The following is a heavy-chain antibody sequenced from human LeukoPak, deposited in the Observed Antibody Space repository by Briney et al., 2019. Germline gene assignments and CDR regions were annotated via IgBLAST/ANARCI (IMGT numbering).Heavy chain of an antibody. V-gene: IGHV3-21*01. Sequence: GGSLRLSCAASGFTFSSYNMNWVRRAPGKGLEWVSSISTSSSYIYYADSVKGRFTISRDNAKNSLYLQMNSLRAEDTAVCYCARLVVATAIPARGPSDYWGQGTLVTVSS. CDR3: ARLVVATAIPARGPSDY. D-gene: IGHD2-21*02. CDR1: GFTFSSYN. J-gene: IGHJ4*02. CDR2: ISTSSSYI.